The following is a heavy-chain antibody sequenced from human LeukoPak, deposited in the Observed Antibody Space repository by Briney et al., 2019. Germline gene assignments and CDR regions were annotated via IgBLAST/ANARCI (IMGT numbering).Heavy chain of an antibody. Sequence: GASVKVSCKASGYTFTSYYMHWVRQAPGQGLEWMGWINPNSGGTNYAQKFQGRVTMTRDTSISTAYMELSRLRSDDTAVYYCARDLSDYGSPPFDLWGQGTLVTVSS. CDR3: ARDLSDYGSPPFDL. CDR1: GYTFTSYY. CDR2: INPNSGGT. V-gene: IGHV1-2*02. D-gene: IGHD3-10*01. J-gene: IGHJ5*02.